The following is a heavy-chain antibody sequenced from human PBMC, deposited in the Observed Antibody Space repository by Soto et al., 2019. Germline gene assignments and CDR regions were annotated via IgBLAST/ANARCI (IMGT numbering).Heavy chain of an antibody. CDR3: ARGFYDTGGYSSPFDI. CDR1: GGSMISYY. V-gene: IGHV4-59*01. J-gene: IGHJ5*02. Sequence: SETLSLTCTVSGGSMISYYWSWIRQPPGRGLEWIGFMYYTGSTRYNPSLGSRVTFSVDASKNQFSLNLSSVTAADTAVYYCARGFYDTGGYSSPFDIWGQGILVTVSS. D-gene: IGHD3-22*01. CDR2: MYYTGST.